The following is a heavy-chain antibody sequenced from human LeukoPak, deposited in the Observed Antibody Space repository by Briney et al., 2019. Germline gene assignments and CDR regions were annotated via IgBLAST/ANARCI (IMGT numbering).Heavy chain of an antibody. V-gene: IGHV3-23*01. CDR2: VSGSGGST. D-gene: IGHD3-9*01. J-gene: IGHJ6*02. CDR3: AKNYDILTGYWYYGMNV. CDR1: GFTFNSYV. Sequence: PGGSLRLSCAASGFTFNSYVMSWVRLAPGKGLEWVSVVSGSGGSTYYADSVRGRFTISRDNSKNTLFLQMNSLRAEDTAVYYCAKNYDILTGYWYYGMNVWGQGATVTVPS.